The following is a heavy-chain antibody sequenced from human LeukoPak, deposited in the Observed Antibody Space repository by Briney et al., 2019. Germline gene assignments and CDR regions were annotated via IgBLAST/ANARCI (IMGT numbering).Heavy chain of an antibody. Sequence: ASVKVSCKASGFTFTRYYLHWVPHAPGQGLEWMGWINPNTGGTNYAQKFQGRVTMTRDTSITTAYVELSRLRSDETAVYYCARDGSLCGRDCYYGYFQHWGQGTLVTVSS. J-gene: IGHJ1*01. V-gene: IGHV1-2*02. CDR3: ARDGSLCGRDCYYGYFQH. CDR2: INPNTGGT. CDR1: GFTFTRYY. D-gene: IGHD2-21*02.